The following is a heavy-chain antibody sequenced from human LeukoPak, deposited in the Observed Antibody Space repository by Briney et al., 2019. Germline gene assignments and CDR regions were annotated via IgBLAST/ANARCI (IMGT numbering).Heavy chain of an antibody. Sequence: SGTLSLTCGVSGASISTDQWWPWVRQPPGKGLEWIGEVSHSGRTNYNPSLKSRITVSVDNSKNQFSLRLSSVTAADTAVYYCARGDWYATFFDYWGQGTLVTVSS. CDR3: ARGDWYATFFDY. D-gene: IGHD3-9*01. V-gene: IGHV4-4*02. CDR1: GASISTDQW. J-gene: IGHJ4*02. CDR2: VSHSGRT.